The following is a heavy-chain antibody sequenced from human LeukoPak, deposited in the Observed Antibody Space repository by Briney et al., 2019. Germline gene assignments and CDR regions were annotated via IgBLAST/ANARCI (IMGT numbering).Heavy chain of an antibody. CDR2: ISDNGGST. V-gene: IGHV3-23*01. Sequence: GGSLRLSCAASGFTFSSYAMSWVRQAPGKGLEWVSIISDNGGSTYYADSVKGRFTISRDNSKNMLYLQMNSLRSEDTAVYYCATDLEVWFGESPVDYWGQGTLVTVSS. CDR1: GFTFSSYA. J-gene: IGHJ4*02. D-gene: IGHD3-10*01. CDR3: ATDLEVWFGESPVDY.